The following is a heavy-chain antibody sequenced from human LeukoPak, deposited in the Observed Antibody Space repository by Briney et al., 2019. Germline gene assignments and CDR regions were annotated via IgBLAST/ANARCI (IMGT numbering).Heavy chain of an antibody. J-gene: IGHJ4*02. CDR1: GFTFSSYA. CDR2: ISGSGGST. CDR3: ASRITMVRRDTY. D-gene: IGHD3-10*01. V-gene: IGHV3-23*01. Sequence: GGSLRLSCAASGFTFSSYAMSWVREAPGKGLEWVSAISGSGGSTYYADSVKGRFTISRDNSKNTLYLQMNSLRAKDTAVYYCASRITMVRRDTYWGQGTLVTVSS.